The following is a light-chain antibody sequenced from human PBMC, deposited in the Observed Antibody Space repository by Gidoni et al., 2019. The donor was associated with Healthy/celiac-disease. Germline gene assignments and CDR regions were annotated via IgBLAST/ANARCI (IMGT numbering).Light chain of an antibody. V-gene: IGKV1-33*01. CDR2: DAS. Sequence: DIQMTQSPSSLSASVGDRVTITCQASQDISNYLNWYQQKPGKAPKLLIYDASNLETGVPSRFGGSGSGTDFTFTISSLQPEDIATYYCQQYDNLPYTFXQXTKLEIK. J-gene: IGKJ2*01. CDR3: QQYDNLPYT. CDR1: QDISNY.